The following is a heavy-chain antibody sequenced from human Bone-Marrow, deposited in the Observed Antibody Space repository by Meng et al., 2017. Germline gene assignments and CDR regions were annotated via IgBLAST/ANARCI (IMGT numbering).Heavy chain of an antibody. CDR1: GFTFSSYA. CDR3: AKGGLRFPSLDY. Sequence: GESLKISCAASGFTFSSYAINWVRQAPGKGLEWVSYIGGSGGSTYYADSVKGRFTISRDNSKNTLYLQMNSLRAEDTAVYYCAKGGLRFPSLDYWGQGTLVTGAS. CDR2: IGGSGGST. J-gene: IGHJ4*02. D-gene: IGHD3-16*01. V-gene: IGHV3-23*01.